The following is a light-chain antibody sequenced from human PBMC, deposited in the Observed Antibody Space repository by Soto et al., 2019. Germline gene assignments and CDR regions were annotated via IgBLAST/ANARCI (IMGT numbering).Light chain of an antibody. V-gene: IGKV3-11*01. J-gene: IGKJ4*01. CDR3: QQRSNWPLT. CDR1: QSATGF. CDR2: DVP. Sequence: PGERATLSCRANQSATGFLAWYKQKPGKAPRLPTSDVPNRATGIPARFSGSGSGTDFTLTIRSLEPEDFAVYYCQQRSNWPLTFGGGTKVEIK.